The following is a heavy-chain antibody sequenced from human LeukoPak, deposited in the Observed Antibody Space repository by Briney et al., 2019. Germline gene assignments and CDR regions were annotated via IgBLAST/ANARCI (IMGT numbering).Heavy chain of an antibody. CDR1: GFTVSSNY. Sequence: GGSLRLSCAASGFTVSSNYMSWVRQAPRKGLEWVSVIYSGGSTYYADSVKGRFTISRDNSKNTLYLQMNSLRAEDTAVYYCARDADYGFGAFDIWGQGTMVTVSS. D-gene: IGHD3/OR15-3a*01. CDR2: IYSGGST. V-gene: IGHV3-53*01. CDR3: ARDADYGFGAFDI. J-gene: IGHJ3*02.